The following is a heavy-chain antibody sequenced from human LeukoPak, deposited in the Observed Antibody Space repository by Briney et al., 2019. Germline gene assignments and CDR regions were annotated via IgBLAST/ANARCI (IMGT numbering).Heavy chain of an antibody. D-gene: IGHD5-24*01. CDR1: GFIFGDYA. V-gene: IGHV3-7*01. Sequence: GGSLRLSCTASGFIFGDYAMSWFRQAPGKGLEWVASINQDGSEKYYLDSVKGRFTISRDNAKNSLYLQMNSLRDEDTAVYSCARDGVRDGLYFDRWGQGTLVTVSS. J-gene: IGHJ4*02. CDR3: ARDGVRDGLYFDR. CDR2: INQDGSEK.